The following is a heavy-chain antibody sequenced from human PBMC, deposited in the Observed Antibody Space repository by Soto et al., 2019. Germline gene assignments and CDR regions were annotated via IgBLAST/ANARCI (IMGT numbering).Heavy chain of an antibody. D-gene: IGHD3-3*01. CDR1: GFTLSSYA. CDR2: ISGSGDFT. J-gene: IGHJ3*02. CDR3: ARGPTIFGVGVDAFDI. V-gene: IGHV3-23*01. Sequence: EVQMLESGGGLVQPGGSLRLSCAASGFTLSSYALSWVRQAPGKGLEWVSGISGSGDFTFDADSVRGRFTLSRDNSMNTLYLQMNSLRVEDTAVYYCARGPTIFGVGVDAFDISGQGTMATVSS.